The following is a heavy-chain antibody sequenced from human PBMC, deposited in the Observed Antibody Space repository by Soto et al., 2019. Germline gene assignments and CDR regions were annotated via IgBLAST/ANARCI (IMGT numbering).Heavy chain of an antibody. V-gene: IGHV4-34*01. J-gene: IGHJ6*02. Sequence: QVQLQQWGAGLLKPSETLSLTCAVSGGSFSGYYWNWIRQSPGKGLEWIGEINHSGSTHYNPSLKSRISMSADTSKNQFSLKLNSVTAADTSVYYCARRVLTGYHNYGLAVWGQGTTVTVSS. D-gene: IGHD6-25*01. CDR1: GGSFSGYY. CDR2: INHSGST. CDR3: ARRVLTGYHNYGLAV.